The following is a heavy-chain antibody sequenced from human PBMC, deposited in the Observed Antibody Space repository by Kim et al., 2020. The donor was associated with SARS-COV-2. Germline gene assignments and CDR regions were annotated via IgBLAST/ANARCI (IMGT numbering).Heavy chain of an antibody. CDR2: ISYSGTT. V-gene: IGHV4-39*02. D-gene: IGHD2-15*01. CDR1: GGSLTTVHNY. J-gene: IGHJ4*02. Sequence: SETLSLTCTVSGGSLTTVHNYWGWVRQPPGKGREWIASISYSGTTYYNPSLKSRVTIFADASKNHFSLQLTSVTAADTTLYYCARWLGGHEYFDYWGQGILVTVSS. CDR3: ARWLGGHEYFDY.